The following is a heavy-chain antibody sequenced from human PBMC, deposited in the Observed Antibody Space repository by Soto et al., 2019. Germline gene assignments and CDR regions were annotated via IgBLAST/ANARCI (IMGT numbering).Heavy chain of an antibody. D-gene: IGHD3-10*01. CDR2: IHGGGAGT. Sequence: EAQLRESGGGLVQPGGSLRLTCAASGLTFSNYAMTWVRQVPGKGLEWVSSIHGGGAGTYYSDSAKGRFTVSRDDSEKKLYLQLSSLRVDDTAVYYCGKDAVSNNGEWDWIDPWGLGTLVIVSS. CDR3: GKDAVSNNGEWDWIDP. CDR1: GLTFSNYA. V-gene: IGHV3-23*01. J-gene: IGHJ5*02.